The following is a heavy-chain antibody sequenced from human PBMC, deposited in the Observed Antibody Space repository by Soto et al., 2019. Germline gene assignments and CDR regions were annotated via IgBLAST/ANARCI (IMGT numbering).Heavy chain of an antibody. J-gene: IGHJ3*02. Sequence: ASVKVSCKASGYTFTSYGISWVRQAPGQGLEWMGWISAYNGNTNYAQKLQGRVTMTTDTSTSTAYMELRSLRSDDTAVYYCARFDCTNGVCYTTAFDIWGQGTMVTVPS. V-gene: IGHV1-18*01. D-gene: IGHD2-8*01. CDR2: ISAYNGNT. CDR1: GYTFTSYG. CDR3: ARFDCTNGVCYTTAFDI.